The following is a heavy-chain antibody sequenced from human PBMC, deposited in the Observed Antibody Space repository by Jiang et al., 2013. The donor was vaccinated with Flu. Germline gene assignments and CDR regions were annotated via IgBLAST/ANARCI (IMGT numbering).Heavy chain of an antibody. D-gene: IGHD2-21*02. Sequence: GAEVKKPGESLRISCKGSGYNFTNNWISWVRQMPGKGLEWMGRIDPSDSYTNYSPSFQGHVTISADKSISTAYLQWRSLQASDAAMYYCARHHFYFGACDYWGQGALVTVSS. CDR2: IDPSDSYT. V-gene: IGHV5-10-1*01. CDR1: GYNFTNNW. CDR3: ARHHFYFGACDY. J-gene: IGHJ4*02.